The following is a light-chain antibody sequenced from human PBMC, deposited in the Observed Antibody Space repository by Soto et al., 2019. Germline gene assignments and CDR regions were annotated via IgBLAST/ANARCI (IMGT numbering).Light chain of an antibody. CDR3: QQSFSLPVT. CDR2: WAS. J-gene: IGKJ5*01. CDR1: QSVLYSSNNKNY. Sequence: DIVMTQSPDSLAVSLGERATINCKSSQSVLYSSNNKNYLAWYQQKPGQPPKLLIYWASTRESGVPDRFSGSGSGTDFTLTITSLQPEDFATYYCQQSFSLPVTFGQGTRLDFK. V-gene: IGKV4-1*01.